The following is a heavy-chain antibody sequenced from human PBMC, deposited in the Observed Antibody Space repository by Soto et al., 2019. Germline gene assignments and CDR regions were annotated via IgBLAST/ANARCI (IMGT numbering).Heavy chain of an antibody. CDR1: GGTLSSYA. CDR3: ARSSHRRMATITQHYYYYGMDV. CDR2: IIPIFGTA. V-gene: IGHV1-69*13. J-gene: IGHJ6*02. D-gene: IGHD4-4*01. Sequence: GASVKVSCKASGGTLSSYAISWVRQAPGQGLEWMGGIIPIFGTANYAQKFQGRVTITADESTSTAYMELSSLRSEDTAVYYCARSSHRRMATITQHYYYYGMDVWGQGTTVTVSS.